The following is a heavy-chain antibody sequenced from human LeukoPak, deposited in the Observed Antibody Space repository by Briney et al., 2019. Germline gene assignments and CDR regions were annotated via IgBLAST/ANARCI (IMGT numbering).Heavy chain of an antibody. CDR3: ARDGDIQVGATKHYGMDV. V-gene: IGHV1-46*01. CDR2: INPSGGST. D-gene: IGHD1-26*01. CDR1: GHTFTRYY. J-gene: IGHJ6*02. Sequence: GASVKASCKASGHTFTRYYMHWVRQAPGQGLEWMGIINPSGGSTSFAQNFQGRVTMTRDTSTSIVYMELSSLRSEDTAVYYCARDGDIQVGATKHYGMDVWGQGTTVTVSS.